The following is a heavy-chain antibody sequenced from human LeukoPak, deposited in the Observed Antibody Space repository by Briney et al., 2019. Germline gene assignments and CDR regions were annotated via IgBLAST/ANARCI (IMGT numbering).Heavy chain of an antibody. D-gene: IGHD6-6*01. Sequence: ASVKVSCKASGYTFTRYDINWVRQATGQGLEWMGWMNTKSGNTGHAQKFQGRVTITRDTSISTVYMELSSLRSEDTAVYYCARVEYSSSPADYWGQGTLVTVSS. CDR1: GYTFTRYD. CDR3: ARVEYSSSPADY. V-gene: IGHV1-8*03. CDR2: MNTKSGNT. J-gene: IGHJ4*02.